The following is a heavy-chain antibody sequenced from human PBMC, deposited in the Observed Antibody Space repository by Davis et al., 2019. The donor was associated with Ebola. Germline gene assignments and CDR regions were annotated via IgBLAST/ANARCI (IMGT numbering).Heavy chain of an antibody. J-gene: IGHJ4*02. CDR3: AHGSGWLSDY. D-gene: IGHD6-19*01. CDR2: IYWNDDN. CDR1: GFSLSSSAVG. Sequence: SGPTLAKPTQTLTLTCTFSGFSLSSSAVGVTWIRPPPGKALECLALIYWNDDNHYSPSVKSRLTITKDTSKNQVVLTMTNMDPTDTATYYCAHGSGWLSDYWSPGTLVTVSS. V-gene: IGHV2-5*01.